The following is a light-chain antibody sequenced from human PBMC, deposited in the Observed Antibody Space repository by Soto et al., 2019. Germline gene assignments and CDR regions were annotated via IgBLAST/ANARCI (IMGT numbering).Light chain of an antibody. CDR1: QSVSSTY. CDR3: QQYDSSTSTWT. J-gene: IGKJ1*01. V-gene: IGKV3-20*01. Sequence: EIVLTQSPCTPSLSPGERATLSCRASQSVSSTYFAWYQQKPGQAPRLIIYGASNRATGIPDRFSGSGSGTDFNLTISRLEPEDFAVYYCQQYDSSTSTWTFGQGTKVEI. CDR2: GAS.